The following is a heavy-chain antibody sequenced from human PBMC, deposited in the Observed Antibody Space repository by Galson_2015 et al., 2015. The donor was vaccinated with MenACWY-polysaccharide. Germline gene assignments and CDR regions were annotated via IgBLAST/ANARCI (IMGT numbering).Heavy chain of an antibody. V-gene: IGHV5-51*03. CDR1: GYSSTSDW. CDR3: ASPPGL. Sequence: QSGAEVKKPGESLKISCKASGYSSTSDWIGWVRQMPGQGLEWMGLIYFSASYATYSPSFQGQVTISADKSITTAYLQWSSLKATDTAMYYCASPPGLWGQGTLVSVSS. CDR2: IYFSASYA. J-gene: IGHJ4*02.